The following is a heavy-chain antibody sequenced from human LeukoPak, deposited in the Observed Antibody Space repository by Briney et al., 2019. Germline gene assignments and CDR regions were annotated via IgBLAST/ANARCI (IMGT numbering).Heavy chain of an antibody. D-gene: IGHD4-23*01. V-gene: IGHV1-69*13. Sequence: ASVKVSCEASGRLFTSYGIAWVRQAPGQGLEWMGEIIPLFDTINYAQNFQGRVTITADEFTSTAYMELSSLRSDDTAVYYCARDRPGNSLEYWGQGTLVTVSS. CDR1: GRLFTSYG. J-gene: IGHJ4*02. CDR2: IIPLFDTI. CDR3: ARDRPGNSLEY.